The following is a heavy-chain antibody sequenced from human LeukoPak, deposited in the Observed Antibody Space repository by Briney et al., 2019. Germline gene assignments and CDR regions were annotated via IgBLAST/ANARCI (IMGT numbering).Heavy chain of an antibody. V-gene: IGHV3-23*01. CDR2: ISGSGGST. D-gene: IGHD4-23*01. J-gene: IGHJ4*02. CDR3: AKGTSVGD. CDR1: GFTFSSYA. Sequence: PGGSLRLSCAASGFTFSSYAMSWVRQAPGKGLEWVSGISGSGGSTHYADYVKGRFTISRDNFRNTTYLQMNSLRDEGPAAYYCAKGTSVGDWGRGTLVTVSS.